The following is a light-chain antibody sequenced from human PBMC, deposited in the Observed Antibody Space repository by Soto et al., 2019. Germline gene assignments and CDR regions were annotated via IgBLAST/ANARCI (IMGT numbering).Light chain of an antibody. CDR3: QQSYSTPLT. Sequence: EIVLTQSPVGISVYSGXRGTLPCRASQSVSSSYLAWYQQKPGQAPRLLIYGASSRATGIPDRFSGSGSGTDFTLTISSLQPEDFATYYCQQSYSTPLTFGGGTKVDI. V-gene: IGKV3-20*01. CDR1: QSVSSSY. CDR2: GAS. J-gene: IGKJ4*01.